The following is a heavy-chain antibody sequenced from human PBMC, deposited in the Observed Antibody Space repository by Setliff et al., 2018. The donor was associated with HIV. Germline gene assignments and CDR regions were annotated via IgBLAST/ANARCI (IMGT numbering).Heavy chain of an antibody. V-gene: IGHV3-48*03. D-gene: IGHD3-10*01. J-gene: IGHJ5*02. Sequence: PGGSLRLSCAASGFTFSRFWMNWVRQGPGKGLEWMSYITSDGSVKYYADSVKGRFTISRDNAGRSLYLQMNSLKVEDTALYYCTAGHYGPNPWGQGTPVTVSS. CDR1: GFTFSRFW. CDR3: TAGHYGPNP. CDR2: ITSDGSVK.